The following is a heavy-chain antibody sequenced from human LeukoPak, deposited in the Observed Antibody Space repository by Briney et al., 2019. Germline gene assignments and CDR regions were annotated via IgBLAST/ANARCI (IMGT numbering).Heavy chain of an antibody. CDR2: IIPIFGTA. CDR1: GYTFTSYG. D-gene: IGHD3-3*01. J-gene: IGHJ4*02. CDR3: AMASTIFGVVTQDY. Sequence: ASVKVSCKASGYTFTSYGISWVRQAPGQGLEWMGGIIPIFGTANYAQKFQGRVTITADESTSTAYMELSSLRSEDTAVYYCAMASTIFGVVTQDYWGQGTLVTVSS. V-gene: IGHV1-69*13.